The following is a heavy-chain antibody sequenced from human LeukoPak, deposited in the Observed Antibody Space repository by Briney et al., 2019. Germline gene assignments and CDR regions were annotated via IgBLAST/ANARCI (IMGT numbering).Heavy chain of an antibody. Sequence: GGSLRLSCEASGFTFSRYWMTWVRQAPGKGLEWGVNIKQDGSETYYVVSVKGRFTISRDNAKSSLYLQVNSLRAEDTAVYFCARDPGPTTAAWGAFDVWGQGTVVTVSS. D-gene: IGHD4-11*01. CDR1: GFTFSRYW. CDR2: IKQDGSET. J-gene: IGHJ3*01. V-gene: IGHV3-7*01. CDR3: ARDPGPTTAAWGAFDV.